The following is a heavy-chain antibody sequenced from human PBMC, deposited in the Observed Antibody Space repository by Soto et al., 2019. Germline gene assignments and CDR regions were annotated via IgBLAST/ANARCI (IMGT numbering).Heavy chain of an antibody. CDR2: IXXRXSXX. V-gene: IGHV5-51*01. CDR3: ARLGSLLTPIDY. J-gene: IGHJ4*02. D-gene: IGHD3-10*01. Sequence: PGGSLKISCPASGYTFNDYSIYWVRHMPGRGLXWMXLIXXRXSXXXYXXSFEGQVTISADRSIATAYLQWTTLKASDSATYFCARLGSLLTPIDYWGQGTQVTVSS. CDR1: GYTFNDYS.